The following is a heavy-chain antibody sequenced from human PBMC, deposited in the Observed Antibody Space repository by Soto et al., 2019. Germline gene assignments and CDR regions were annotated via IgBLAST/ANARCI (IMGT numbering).Heavy chain of an antibody. CDR1: GGSISSYS. V-gene: IGHV4-59*12. J-gene: IGHJ6*02. CDR3: ARDGSSSWKDYYYGMDV. CDR2: IYYSGST. D-gene: IGHD6-13*01. Sequence: SETLSLTCTVSGGSISSYSLSWIRQPPGKGLEWIGYIYYSGSTNYNPSLKSRVTISVDTSKNQFSLKLSSVTAADTAVYYFARDGSSSWKDYYYGMDVGGQGTRVTVSS.